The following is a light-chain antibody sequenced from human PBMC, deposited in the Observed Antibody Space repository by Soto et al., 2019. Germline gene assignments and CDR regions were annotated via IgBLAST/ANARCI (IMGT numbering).Light chain of an antibody. J-gene: IGKJ3*01. CDR3: QQYHNLRLFT. CDR1: QDISNY. Sequence: DIPMTQSPSSLSASVGDRVTITCQASQDISNYLNWYQQKPGKAPKLLIYDASNLETGVPSRFSGSGSGTDFTFTISSLQPEDIATYYCQQYHNLRLFTFGPGTKVDIK. V-gene: IGKV1-33*01. CDR2: DAS.